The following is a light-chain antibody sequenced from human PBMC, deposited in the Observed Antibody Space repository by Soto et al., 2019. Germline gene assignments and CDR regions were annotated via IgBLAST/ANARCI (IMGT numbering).Light chain of an antibody. CDR3: SSYTSSSTQSVV. CDR1: SSDVGGYNY. CDR2: DVS. Sequence: QSALTQPASVSGSPGQSITISCTGTSSDVGGYNYVSWYQQHPGKAPKLMIYDVSNRPSGVSNRFSGSKSGNTASLTISGLRAEDEADYYCSSYTSSSTQSVVFGGGTKLTVL. J-gene: IGLJ2*01. V-gene: IGLV2-14*01.